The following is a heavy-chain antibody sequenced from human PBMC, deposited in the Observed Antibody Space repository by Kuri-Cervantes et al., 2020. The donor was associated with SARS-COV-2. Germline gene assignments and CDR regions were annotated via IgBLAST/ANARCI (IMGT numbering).Heavy chain of an antibody. Sequence: SETLSLTCTVSGGSISSSSYYWGWIRQPPGKGLEWIGEINHSGSTNYNPSLKSRVTISVDTSKNQFSLKLSSVTAADTAVYYCARSSMYREAEEHYYYYYGMDVWGQGTTVTVSS. D-gene: IGHD3-10*02. CDR3: ARSSMYREAEEHYYYYYGMDV. CDR1: GGSISSSSYY. V-gene: IGHV4-39*07. J-gene: IGHJ6*02. CDR2: INHSGST.